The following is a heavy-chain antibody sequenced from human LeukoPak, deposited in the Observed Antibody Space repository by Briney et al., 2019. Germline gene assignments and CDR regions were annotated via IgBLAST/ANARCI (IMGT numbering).Heavy chain of an antibody. J-gene: IGHJ4*02. CDR3: ARIRSWEHPLFDY. D-gene: IGHD1-26*01. Sequence: GGSLRLSCAASGFTFSDYYMSWIRQAPGKGLEWVSYISSSGSTIYYADSVKGRFTISRDNAKNSLYLQMNSLRAEDTAVYYCARIRSWEHPLFDYWGQGTLVTVSS. V-gene: IGHV3-11*04. CDR2: ISSSGSTI. CDR1: GFTFSDYY.